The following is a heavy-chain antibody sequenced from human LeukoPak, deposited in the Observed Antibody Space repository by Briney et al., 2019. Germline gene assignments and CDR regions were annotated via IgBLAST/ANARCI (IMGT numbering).Heavy chain of an antibody. CDR3: ARGLRGYRVLRFLEWLSTHDAFDI. V-gene: IGHV1-69*06. J-gene: IGHJ3*02. Sequence: ASVKVSCKASGGTFSSYAISWVRQAPGQGLEWMGGIIPIFGTANYAQKFQGRVTITADKSTSTAYMELSSLRSEDTAVYYCARGLRGYRVLRFLEWLSTHDAFDIWGQGTMVTVSS. D-gene: IGHD3-3*01. CDR2: IIPIFGTA. CDR1: GGTFSSYA.